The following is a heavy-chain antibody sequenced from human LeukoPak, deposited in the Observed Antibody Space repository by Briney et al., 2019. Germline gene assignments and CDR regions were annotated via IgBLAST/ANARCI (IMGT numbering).Heavy chain of an antibody. J-gene: IGHJ6*02. CDR1: GFIVSNNY. CDR3: ARDYYGSGSNVGYYYYGMDV. V-gene: IGHV3-53*01. CDR2: IYSDGST. D-gene: IGHD3-10*01. Sequence: GGSLRLSCAASGFIVSNNYMSWVRQAPGKGLEWVSVIYSDGSTYFADSVKGRFTISRDNSKNTLYLQMNSLRAEDTAVYYCARDYYGSGSNVGYYYYGMDVWGQGTTVTVSS.